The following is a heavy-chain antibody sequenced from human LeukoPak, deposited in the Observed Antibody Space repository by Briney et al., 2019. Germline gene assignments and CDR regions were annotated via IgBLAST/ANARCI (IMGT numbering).Heavy chain of an antibody. CDR3: ARQGDEAVVGTWHY. CDR2: IYHSGST. CDR1: GYSISSGYY. J-gene: IGHJ4*02. D-gene: IGHD6-19*01. Sequence: SETLSLTCAVSGYSISSGYYWGWIRQPPGKGLEWIGSIYHSGSTYYNPSLKSRVTISVDTSKNQFSLKLSSVTAADTAVYYCARQGDEAVVGTWHYWGQGTLVTVSS. V-gene: IGHV4-38-2*01.